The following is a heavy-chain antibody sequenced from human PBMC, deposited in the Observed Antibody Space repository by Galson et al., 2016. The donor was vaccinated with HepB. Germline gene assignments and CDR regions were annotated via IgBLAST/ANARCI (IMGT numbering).Heavy chain of an antibody. J-gene: IGHJ4*02. CDR1: GFTFSTSA. V-gene: IGHV3-23*01. D-gene: IGHD3-3*01. CDR2: ISSTSHST. Sequence: SLRLSCAASGFTFSTSAMSWVRQAPGQGLEWVSAISSTSHSTYSADSVKGRFTISRDNAKNTLFLQMDSLKTDDTSVYYCAKGLSGPDSWGQGTLVTVSS. CDR3: AKGLSGPDS.